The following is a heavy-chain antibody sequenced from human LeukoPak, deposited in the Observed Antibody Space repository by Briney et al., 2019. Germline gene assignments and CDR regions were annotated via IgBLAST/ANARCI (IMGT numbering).Heavy chain of an antibody. CDR2: IKQDGSEK. CDR1: GSTFSSYW. CDR3: ARDTLTTVVSN. D-gene: IGHD4-23*01. Sequence: PGGSLRLSCAAPGSTFSSYWMSWVRQAPGKGLEWVANIKQDGSEKYYVDSVKGRFTISRDNAKNSLYLQMNSLRAEDTAVYYCARDTLTTVVSNWGQGTLVTVSS. J-gene: IGHJ4*02. V-gene: IGHV3-7*01.